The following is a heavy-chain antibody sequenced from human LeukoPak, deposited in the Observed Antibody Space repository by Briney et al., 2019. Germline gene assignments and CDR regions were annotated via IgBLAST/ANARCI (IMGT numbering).Heavy chain of an antibody. CDR1: GGSISSSSYY. Sequence: PSETLSLTGSVSGGSISSSSYYWGWIRQPPGKGLEWIGSIYYSGSTYYNPSLKSRVTLSVDTSKNQFSLKLSSVPAADTAVYYCARQVRGDTRNLDYWGQGTLVTVSS. J-gene: IGHJ4*02. CDR3: ARQVRGDTRNLDY. CDR2: IYYSGST. D-gene: IGHD3-10*01. V-gene: IGHV4-39*01.